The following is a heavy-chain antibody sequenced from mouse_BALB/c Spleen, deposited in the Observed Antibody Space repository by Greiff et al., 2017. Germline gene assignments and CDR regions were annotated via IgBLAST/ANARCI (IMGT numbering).Heavy chain of an antibody. CDR3: AREDYGSSYVGPMDY. J-gene: IGHJ4*01. CDR2: ISSGSSTI. D-gene: IGHD1-1*01. CDR1: GFTFSSFG. V-gene: IGHV5-17*02. Sequence: EVKLMESGGGLVQPGGSRKLSCAASGFTFSSFGMHWVRQAPEKGLEWVAYISSGSSTIYYADTVKGRFTISRDNPKNTLFLQMTSLRSEDTAMYYCAREDYGSSYVGPMDYWGRGTSVTVSS.